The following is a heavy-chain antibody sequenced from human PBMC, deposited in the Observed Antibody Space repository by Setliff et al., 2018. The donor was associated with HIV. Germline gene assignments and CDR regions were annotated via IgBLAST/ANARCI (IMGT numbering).Heavy chain of an antibody. CDR1: GYTFTSYA. Sequence: GASVKVSCKASGYTFTSYAMHWVRQAPGQRLEWMGWINAGNGNTNYSQKFQGRVTITSDTSADTAYMELSSLRSEDTAVYYCARLVSISVRYLYDVYGMDVWGQGTAVTVSS. CDR2: INAGNGNT. J-gene: IGHJ6*02. V-gene: IGHV1-3*01. D-gene: IGHD6-6*01. CDR3: ARLVSISVRYLYDVYGMDV.